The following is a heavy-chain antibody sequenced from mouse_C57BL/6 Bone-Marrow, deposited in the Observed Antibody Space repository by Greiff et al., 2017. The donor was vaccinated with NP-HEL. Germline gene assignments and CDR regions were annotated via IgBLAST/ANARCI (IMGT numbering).Heavy chain of an antibody. CDR1: GYTFTSYW. D-gene: IGHD1-1*01. CDR2: IYPGNSDT. Sequence: VQLQQSGTVLARPGASVKISCKTSGYTFTSYWMHWVKQRPGQGLEWIGAIYPGNSDTSYNQKFKGKAKLTAVTSASTAYMELSSLTNEDSAVYYCTITTVTSLDWWGQGTTLTVSS. J-gene: IGHJ2*01. CDR3: TITTVTSLDW. V-gene: IGHV1-5*01.